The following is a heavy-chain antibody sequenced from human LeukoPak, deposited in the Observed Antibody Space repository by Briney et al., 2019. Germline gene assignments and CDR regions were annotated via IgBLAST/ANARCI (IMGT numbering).Heavy chain of an antibody. CDR1: GGSISSSSYY. J-gene: IGHJ4*02. CDR3: ARRRGYSYGGITFDY. D-gene: IGHD5-18*01. CDR2: IYYSEST. Sequence: SETLSLTCTVSGGSISSSSYYWGWIRQPPGKGLEWIGSIYYSESTYYNPSLKSRVTISVDTSKNQYSLQLSSVTAADTAVYYCARRRGYSYGGITFDYWGQGTLVTVSS. V-gene: IGHV4-39*01.